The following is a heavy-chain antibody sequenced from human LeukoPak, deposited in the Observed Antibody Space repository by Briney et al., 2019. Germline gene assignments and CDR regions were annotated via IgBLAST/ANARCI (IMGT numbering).Heavy chain of an antibody. CDR3: ASQGVDTAMVYGYYGMDV. CDR2: IYTSGST. D-gene: IGHD5-18*01. V-gene: IGHV4-4*07. Sequence: SETLSLTCTVSGGSISSYYWSWIRQSAGKGLEWIGRIYTSGSTNYNPSLKSRVTMSVDTSKNQFSLKLSSVTAADTAVYYCASQGVDTAMVYGYYGMDVWGQGTTVTVSS. J-gene: IGHJ6*02. CDR1: GGSISSYY.